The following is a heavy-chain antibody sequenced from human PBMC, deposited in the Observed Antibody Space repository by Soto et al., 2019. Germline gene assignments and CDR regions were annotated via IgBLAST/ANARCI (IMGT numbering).Heavy chain of an antibody. J-gene: IGHJ3*02. CDR1: GGTFSSYT. CDR3: ARQLTVVVVAATLGDAFDI. D-gene: IGHD2-15*01. Sequence: GASVKVSCKASGGTFSSYTISWVRQAPGQGLEWKGRIIPILGIANYAQKLQGRVTITADKSTSTAYMELSSLRSEDTAVYYCARQLTVVVVAATLGDAFDIWGQGTMVTVSS. V-gene: IGHV1-69*02. CDR2: IIPILGIA.